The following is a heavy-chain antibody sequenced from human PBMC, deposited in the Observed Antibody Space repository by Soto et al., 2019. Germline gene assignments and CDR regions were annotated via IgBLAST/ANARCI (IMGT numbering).Heavy chain of an antibody. Sequence: QVQLQESGPGLVKPSQTLSLTCTVSGGSISSGGYYWSWIRQHPGKGLEWIGYIYYSGSTYYNPSLKSRVTISVDTSKNQFSLKLSSVTAADTAVYYCARESRANYGDGYNYIWSCWFDPWGQGTLVTVSS. CDR2: IYYSGST. CDR3: ARESRANYGDGYNYIWSCWFDP. D-gene: IGHD5-12*01. V-gene: IGHV4-31*03. J-gene: IGHJ5*02. CDR1: GGSISSGGYY.